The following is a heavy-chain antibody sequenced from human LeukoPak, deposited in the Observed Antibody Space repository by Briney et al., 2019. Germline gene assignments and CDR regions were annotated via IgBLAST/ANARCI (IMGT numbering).Heavy chain of an antibody. CDR1: RFMFSNYW. CDR2: IKQDGSEK. CDR3: ARGATMILL. Sequence: PGGSLRLSCAASRFMFSNYWMTWVRQAPGKGPEWVANIKQDGSEKYYVDSVKGRFTISRDNARSSLYLQMNSLRDEDTAVYYCARGATMILLGGQGTLVTVSS. V-gene: IGHV3-7*05. D-gene: IGHD3-22*01. J-gene: IGHJ4*02.